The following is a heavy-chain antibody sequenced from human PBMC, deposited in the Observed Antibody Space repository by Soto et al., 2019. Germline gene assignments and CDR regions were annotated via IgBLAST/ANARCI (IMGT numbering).Heavy chain of an antibody. Sequence: EVQLVESGGGLVQPGGSLRLSCAASGFTFSSDWMHWVRQVPGKGLVWVSRIKSDGSSTTYADSVKGRFTISRDNAKNALDLQINSLRAEDTAVYFCARGGYGYYLTYWGQGTLVTVSS. CDR3: ARGGYGYYLTY. CDR2: IKSDGSST. J-gene: IGHJ4*02. CDR1: GFTFSSDW. V-gene: IGHV3-74*01. D-gene: IGHD3-22*01.